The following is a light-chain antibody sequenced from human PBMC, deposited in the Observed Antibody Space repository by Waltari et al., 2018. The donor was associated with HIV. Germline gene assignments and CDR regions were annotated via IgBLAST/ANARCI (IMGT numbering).Light chain of an antibody. V-gene: IGKV2-28*01. CDR3: LQSLHTPRFS. J-gene: IGKJ3*01. CDR1: QRLLHNNGNNY. CDR2: LAS. Sequence: DIVLTQSPLSLPVAPGESASISCRASQRLLHNNGNNYLDWYVQKPGQSPQLLIYLASQRTSGVPERFSGSGSGTKFTMKITRVEAEDVGTYYCLQSLHTPRFSFGPGTKVDI.